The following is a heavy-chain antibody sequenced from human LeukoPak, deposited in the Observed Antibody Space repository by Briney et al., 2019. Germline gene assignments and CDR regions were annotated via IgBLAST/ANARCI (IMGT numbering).Heavy chain of an antibody. CDR2: INHSGST. D-gene: IGHD3-22*01. J-gene: IGHJ5*02. CDR1: GGSFSGYY. V-gene: IGHV4-34*01. CDR3: ARRRPTMIVVVITRKGGFDP. Sequence: SETLSLTCAVYGGSFSGYYWSRIRQPPGKGLEWIGEINHSGSTNYNPSLKSRVTISVDTSKNQFSLKLSSVTAADTAVYYCARRRPTMIVVVITRKGGFDPWGQGTLVTVSS.